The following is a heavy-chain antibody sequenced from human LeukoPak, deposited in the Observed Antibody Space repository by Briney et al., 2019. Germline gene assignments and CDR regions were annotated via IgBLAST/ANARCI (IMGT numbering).Heavy chain of an antibody. CDR1: GYTFTRYE. D-gene: IGHD6-19*01. CDR2: RSPNSGNT. CDR3: ARRIGIAVAPVP. J-gene: IGHJ5*02. V-gene: IGHV1-8*01. Sequence: ASVKVSCKASGYTFTRYEINWGRQATGQGLEGRGWRSPNSGNTGYAQKFHGRVTITRNTSISPAYMELSSLRSEDTAVYYCARRIGIAVAPVPWGQGTLVTVSS.